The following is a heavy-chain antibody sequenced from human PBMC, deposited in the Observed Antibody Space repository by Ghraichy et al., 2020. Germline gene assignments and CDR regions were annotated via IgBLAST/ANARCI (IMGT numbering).Heavy chain of an antibody. J-gene: IGHJ4*02. CDR3: NAKGGDY. Sequence: GGSLRLSCTTSGFPFGDYVMSWVRQAPGRGLEWVGFIRSNGYGGTTEYAASVKGRFIILRDDSKSIAYLQMNSLKTEDTAVYYCNAKGGDYWGQGTLVTVSS. CDR2: IRSNGYGGTT. D-gene: IGHD3-16*01. V-gene: IGHV3-49*04. CDR1: GFPFGDYV.